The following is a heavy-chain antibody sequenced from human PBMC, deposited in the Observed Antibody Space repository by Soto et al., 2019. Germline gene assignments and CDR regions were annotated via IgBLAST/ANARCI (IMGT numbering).Heavy chain of an antibody. D-gene: IGHD6-19*01. V-gene: IGHV3-30-3*01. CDR2: ISYDGSNK. J-gene: IGHJ4*02. Sequence: QVQLVESGGGVVQPGRSLRLSCAASGFTFSSYAMHWVRQAPGKGLEWVAVISYDGSNKYYADSVKGRFTISRDNSKNTLYLQMWSLRAEDTAVYYCAIAPIAVEFLDYWCQGTLVTVSS. CDR1: GFTFSSYA. CDR3: AIAPIAVEFLDY.